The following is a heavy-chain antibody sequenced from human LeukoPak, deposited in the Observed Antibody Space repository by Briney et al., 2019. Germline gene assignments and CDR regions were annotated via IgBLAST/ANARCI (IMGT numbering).Heavy chain of an antibody. CDR1: GDSVSSNSAA. Sequence: SQTLSLTCAISGDSVSSNSAAWNWIRQSPSRGLEWLGRTYYRSKLYNDYAVSVKSRITINPDTSKNKFSLQLNSVTPEDTAVYYCARGRDGYNVRGRWFDPWGQGTLVTVSS. D-gene: IGHD5-24*01. J-gene: IGHJ5*02. CDR3: ARGRDGYNVRGRWFDP. CDR2: TYYRSKLYN. V-gene: IGHV6-1*01.